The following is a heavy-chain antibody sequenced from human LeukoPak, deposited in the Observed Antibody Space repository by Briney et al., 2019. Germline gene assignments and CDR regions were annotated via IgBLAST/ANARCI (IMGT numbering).Heavy chain of an antibody. J-gene: IGHJ4*02. CDR3: ARDLEVVAGMCDY. CDR1: GFTFSSYS. CDR2: ISSSSTI. V-gene: IGHV3-48*01. Sequence: PGGSLRLSCAASGFTFSSYSMNWVRQAPGKGLEWVSYISSSSTIYYADSVKGRFTISRDNAKNSLYLQMNSLRAEDTTVYYCARDLEVVAGMCDYWGQGTLVTVSS. D-gene: IGHD6-19*01.